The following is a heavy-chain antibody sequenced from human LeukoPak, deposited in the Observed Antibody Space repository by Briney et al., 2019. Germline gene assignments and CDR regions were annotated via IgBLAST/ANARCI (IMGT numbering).Heavy chain of an antibody. J-gene: IGHJ3*02. CDR3: VVVAATGDAFDI. CDR2: IIPIFGIA. V-gene: IGHV1-69*04. Sequence: ASVKVSCKASGGTFSSYAISWVGQAPGQGLEWMGRIIPIFGIANYAQKFQGRVTITADKSTSTAYMELSSLRSEDTAVYYCVVVAATGDAFDIWGQGTMVTVSS. CDR1: GGTFSSYA. D-gene: IGHD2-15*01.